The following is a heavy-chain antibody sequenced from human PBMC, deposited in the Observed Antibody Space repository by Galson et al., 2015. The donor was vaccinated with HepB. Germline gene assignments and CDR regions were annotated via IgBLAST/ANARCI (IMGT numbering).Heavy chain of an antibody. Sequence: LSLTCTVSGGSISSYYWSWIRQPPGKGLEWIGYIYYSGSTNYNPSLKSRVTISVDTSKNQFSLKLSSVTAADTAVYYCARTEAEYSGSYAMDYWGQGTLVTVSS. D-gene: IGHD1-26*01. J-gene: IGHJ4*02. V-gene: IGHV4-59*08. CDR1: GGSISSYY. CDR2: IYYSGST. CDR3: ARTEAEYSGSYAMDY.